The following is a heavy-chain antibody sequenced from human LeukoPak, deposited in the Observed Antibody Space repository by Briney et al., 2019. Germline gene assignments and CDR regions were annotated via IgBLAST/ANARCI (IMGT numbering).Heavy chain of an antibody. V-gene: IGHV3-21*01. Sequence: PGGSLRLSCAASGLTFSSYSMNWVRQAPGKGLEWVSSISSSSSYIYYADSVKGRFTISRDNAKNSLYLQMNSLRAEDTAVYYCAREKDSYGTYYFDYWGQGTLVTVSS. CDR1: GLTFSSYS. D-gene: IGHD5-18*01. J-gene: IGHJ4*02. CDR2: ISSSSSYI. CDR3: AREKDSYGTYYFDY.